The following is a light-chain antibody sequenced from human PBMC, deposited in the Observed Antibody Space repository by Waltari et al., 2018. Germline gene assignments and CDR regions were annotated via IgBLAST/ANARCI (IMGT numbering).Light chain of an antibody. V-gene: IGLV1-40*01. CDR3: QSYDTSLSVV. Sequence: QSVLTQPPSVSGAPGQRVTISCTGSGPNIGAGSDVHWYQQFPRAAPRLLIYGSTTRPLGVPDRFFGSTSGTSASLAIIGLQAEDEADYYCQSYDTSLSVVFGGGTKVTVL. J-gene: IGLJ3*02. CDR2: GST. CDR1: GPNIGAGSD.